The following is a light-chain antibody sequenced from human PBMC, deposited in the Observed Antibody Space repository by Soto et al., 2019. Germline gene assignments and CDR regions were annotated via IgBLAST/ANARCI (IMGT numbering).Light chain of an antibody. Sequence: QSALTQPASVSGFPGQSITISCTRTSSDIGAYNYVSWYQQHPGKAPKLMIYDVNNRPSGISNRFSGSKSGNTASLTVSGLQAEDEADYYCSSYTDMNTQVFGGGTKLTVL. J-gene: IGLJ2*01. CDR2: DVN. V-gene: IGLV2-14*03. CDR3: SSYTDMNTQV. CDR1: SSDIGAYNY.